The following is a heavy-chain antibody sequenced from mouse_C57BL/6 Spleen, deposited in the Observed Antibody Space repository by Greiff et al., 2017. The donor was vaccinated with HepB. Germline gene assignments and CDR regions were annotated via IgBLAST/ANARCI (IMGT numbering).Heavy chain of an antibody. CDR2: IYPSDSET. Sequence: QVQLQQPGAELVRPGSSVKLSCKASGYTFTSYWMDWVKQRPGQGLEWIGNIYPSDSETHYNQKFKDKATLTVDKSSSTGYMQLSSLTSEDSAVYYCAITTVVATGFAYWGQGTLVTVSA. J-gene: IGHJ3*01. CDR1: GYTFTSYW. CDR3: AITTVVATGFAY. V-gene: IGHV1-61*01. D-gene: IGHD1-1*01.